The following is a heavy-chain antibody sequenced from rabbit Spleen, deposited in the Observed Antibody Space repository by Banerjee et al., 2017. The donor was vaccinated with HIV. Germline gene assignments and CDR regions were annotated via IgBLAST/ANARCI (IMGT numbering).Heavy chain of an antibody. CDR2: INAYTGKP. CDR1: GFSFSNKDV. J-gene: IGHJ4*01. D-gene: IGHD3-1*01. V-gene: IGHV1S45*01. Sequence: QEQLVESGGGLVQPEGSLTLTCKASGFSFSNKDVMCWVRQAPGKGLEWIACINAYTGKPVYASWAKGRFTISRTSSTTVTLQMTSLTAADTATYFCARDLASVVGWNFGWWGPGTLVTVS. CDR3: ARDLASVVGWNFGW.